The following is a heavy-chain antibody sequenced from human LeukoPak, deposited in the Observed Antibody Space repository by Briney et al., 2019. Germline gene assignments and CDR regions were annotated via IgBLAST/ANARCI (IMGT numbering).Heavy chain of an antibody. CDR1: GYTFIVYN. V-gene: IGHV1-2*02. CDR3: ARGVGSSWFDP. CDR2: MNPNSGDT. D-gene: IGHD2-2*01. Sequence: ASVKVSCKASGYTFIVYNIHWVRRAPGQGLEWMGWMNPNSGDTNNAQKFQGRITMTRDTSISTAYMELSSLRFDDTAVYYCARGVGSSWFDPWGQGTLVAVSS. J-gene: IGHJ5*02.